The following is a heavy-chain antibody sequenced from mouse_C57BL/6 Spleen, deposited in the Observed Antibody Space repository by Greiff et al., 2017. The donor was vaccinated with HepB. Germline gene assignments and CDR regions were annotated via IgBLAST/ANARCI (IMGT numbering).Heavy chain of an antibody. CDR1: GYAFSSSW. CDR2: IYSGDGDT. Sequence: QVQLKESGPELVKPGASVKISCKASGYAFSSSWMNWVKQRPGKGLEWIGRIYSGDGDTNYNGKFKGKATLTADKSSSTAYMQLSSLTSEDAAIYFCARDGGLRLSWFTYWGQGTLVTVSA. CDR3: ARDGGLRLSWFTY. V-gene: IGHV1-82*01. D-gene: IGHD2-4*01. J-gene: IGHJ3*01.